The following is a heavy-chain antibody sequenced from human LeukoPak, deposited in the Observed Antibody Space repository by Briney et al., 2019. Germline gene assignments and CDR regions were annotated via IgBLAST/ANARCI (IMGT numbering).Heavy chain of an antibody. J-gene: IGHJ4*02. CDR2: ISYDGSNK. V-gene: IGHV3-30-3*01. Sequence: GGSLRLSCAASGFTFSSYAMHWVRQAPGKGLEWVAVISYDGSNKCYADSVKGRFTFSRDNSKNTLYLQMNSLRAEDTAVYYCARGYDSSGYVLRAIGYWGQGTLVTVSS. CDR3: ARGYDSSGYVLRAIGY. CDR1: GFTFSSYA. D-gene: IGHD3-22*01.